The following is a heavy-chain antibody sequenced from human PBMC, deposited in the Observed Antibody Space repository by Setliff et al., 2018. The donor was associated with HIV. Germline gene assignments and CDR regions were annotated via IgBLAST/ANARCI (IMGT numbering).Heavy chain of an antibody. Sequence: GGSLRLSCAASGFTFSSYEMNWVRQAPGKGLEWVSYISTSGNRIHYADSVKGRFTIPRDNAKNSLYLQMDSLRAEDTAVYYCAPLVGATGAPSYWGQGTLVTVSS. CDR1: GFTFSSYE. J-gene: IGHJ4*02. D-gene: IGHD1-26*01. CDR3: APLVGATGAPSY. CDR2: ISTSGNRI. V-gene: IGHV3-48*03.